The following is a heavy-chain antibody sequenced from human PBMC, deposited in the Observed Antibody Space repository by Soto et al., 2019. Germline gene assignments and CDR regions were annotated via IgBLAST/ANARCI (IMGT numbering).Heavy chain of an antibody. V-gene: IGHV1-18*01. Sequence: ASVKVSCKASGYTFTRYGISWVRQALGQGLEWMGWISAYNGNTNYEQKLQDRVTMTTDTSTSTAYMELRSLRSDDTAVYYCAREGVELPALDYWGQGTPVTVSS. CDR3: AREGVELPALDY. J-gene: IGHJ4*02. CDR1: GYTFTRYG. D-gene: IGHD2-2*01. CDR2: ISAYNGNT.